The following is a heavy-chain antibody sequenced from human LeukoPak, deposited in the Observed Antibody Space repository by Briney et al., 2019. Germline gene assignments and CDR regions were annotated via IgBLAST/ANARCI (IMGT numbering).Heavy chain of an antibody. D-gene: IGHD6-13*01. Sequence: GGSLRLSCSASGFSFNNYAMSWGRQAPGKGLQWVSVIYGSGGITYYTDSVRGRFTISRDNAKNSLYLQMNSLRDEDTALYYCARDQGGTGSWYEGEGYWGQGTLVTVSS. CDR3: ARDQGGTGSWYEGEGY. J-gene: IGHJ4*02. CDR1: GFSFNNYA. V-gene: IGHV3-23*01. CDR2: IYGSGGIT.